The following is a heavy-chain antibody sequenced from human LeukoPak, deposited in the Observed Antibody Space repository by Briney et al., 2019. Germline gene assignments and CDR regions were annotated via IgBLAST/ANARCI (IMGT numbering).Heavy chain of an antibody. CDR1: GGTFSNYA. V-gene: IGHV1-69*13. CDR2: ITPLFGTA. CDR3: ARDSSEFRSLIPH. Sequence: SVKVSCKASGGTFSNYAISWVRQAPGQGLEWMGGITPLFGTAKYAQKFQGRVTITADESTSTAYMELSSLRSEDTAVYYCARDSSEFRSLIPHWGQGTLDTVSS. D-gene: IGHD2-21*01. J-gene: IGHJ1*01.